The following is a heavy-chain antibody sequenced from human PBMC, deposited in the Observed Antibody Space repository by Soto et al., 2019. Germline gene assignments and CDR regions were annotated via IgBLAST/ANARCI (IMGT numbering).Heavy chain of an antibody. CDR1: GGSISSGGYY. CDR3: ARVRYCSGGSCYPRFDP. J-gene: IGHJ5*02. CDR2: IYYSGST. Sequence: QVQLQESGPGLVKPSQTLSLTCTVSGGSISSGGYYWSWIRQHPGKGLEWNGYIYYSGSTYYNPSLKSRFTISVDTSKNQFSLKLSSVTAADTAVYYCARVRYCSGGSCYPRFDPWGQGTLVTVSS. D-gene: IGHD2-15*01. V-gene: IGHV4-31*03.